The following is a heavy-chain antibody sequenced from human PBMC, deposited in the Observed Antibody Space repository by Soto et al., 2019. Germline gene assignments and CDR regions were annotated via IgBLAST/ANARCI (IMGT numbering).Heavy chain of an antibody. D-gene: IGHD2-21*01. CDR2: ISAYNGNT. V-gene: IGHV1-18*01. CDR3: ASTKSGWVTRRFIPYYFDY. J-gene: IGHJ4*02. CDR1: GYTFTSYV. Sequence: GASLKVSCKASGYTFTSYVISWGRKAPGQGLEWMGWISAYNGNTNYAQKLQGRVTMTTDTSTSTAYMELRSLRSDDTAVYYCASTKSGWVTRRFIPYYFDYWGQGTLVTVSS.